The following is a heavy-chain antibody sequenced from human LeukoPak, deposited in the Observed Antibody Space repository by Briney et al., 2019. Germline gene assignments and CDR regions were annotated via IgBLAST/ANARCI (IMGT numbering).Heavy chain of an antibody. CDR2: IDPDGSET. V-gene: IGHV3-7*01. Sequence: GGSLRLSCAASGFSFSNYWMSWVRQAPGKGLEWEANIDPDGSETQYVGSVKGRFTTSRDNAKNSLYLQMNSLRAEDTAIYYCARIWYFGDNNWRYFDYWGQGTLVTVTS. J-gene: IGHJ4*02. CDR3: ARIWYFGDNNWRYFDY. D-gene: IGHD1-20*01. CDR1: GFSFSNYW.